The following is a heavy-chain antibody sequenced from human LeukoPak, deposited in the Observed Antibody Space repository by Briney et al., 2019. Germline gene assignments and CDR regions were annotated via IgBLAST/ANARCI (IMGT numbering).Heavy chain of an antibody. CDR3: ARYQNYGGNFDY. V-gene: IGHV4-39*07. D-gene: IGHD4-23*01. J-gene: IGHJ4*02. Sequence: SETLSLTCTVSGGSTSSSDYYWGWIRQPPDEGLEWIASIRYSGNTYHNPSLKSRVTISVDTSKNQFSLKLSSVTAADTAVYYCARYQNYGGNFDYWGQGTLVTVSS. CDR2: IRYSGNT. CDR1: GGSTSSSDYY.